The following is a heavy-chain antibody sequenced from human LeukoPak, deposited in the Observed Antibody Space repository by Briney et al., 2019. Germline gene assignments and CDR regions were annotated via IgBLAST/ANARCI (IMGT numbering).Heavy chain of an antibody. J-gene: IGHJ6*02. V-gene: IGHV4-59*01. CDR2: IHHSGST. CDR1: GGSISNYY. D-gene: IGHD5-12*01. CDR3: ARWILSHDDYGMDV. Sequence: PSETLSLTCTVSGGSISNYYWSWIRRPPGEGLEWIAYIHHSGSTNYNPSLQSRFSISADTSKNQFSLKLNSVTAADSAVYYCARWILSHDDYGMDVWGQGTTVTVSS.